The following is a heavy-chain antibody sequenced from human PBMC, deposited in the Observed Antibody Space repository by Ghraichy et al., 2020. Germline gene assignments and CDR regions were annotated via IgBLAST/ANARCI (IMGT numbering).Heavy chain of an antibody. V-gene: IGHV2-5*02. CDR2: IQWDDNE. CDR3: ARDYDWNYPN. J-gene: IGHJ4*02. D-gene: IGHD1-7*01. CDR1: GFSLSTNRVG. Sequence: SDPTLVKPTQTLTLTCTFSGFSLSTNRVGVGWIRQPPGKALEWLALIQWDDNERYSPSLKSRLTISKDTSKNQVVLTMTNMDPVDTATYYCARDYDWNYPNWGQGTLVTVSS.